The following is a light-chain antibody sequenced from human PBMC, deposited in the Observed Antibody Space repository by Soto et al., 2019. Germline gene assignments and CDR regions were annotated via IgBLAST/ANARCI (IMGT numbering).Light chain of an antibody. Sequence: QLVLTQSPSASASLGASVKPTCTLSSGHSSYAIAWHQQQPEKGPRYLMKLNSDGSHNKGDGIPDRFSGSSSGAERYLTISSLQSEDEADYYCQTWGTGPWVFGGGTKLTVL. J-gene: IGLJ3*02. CDR1: SGHSSYA. CDR2: LNSDGSH. CDR3: QTWGTGPWV. V-gene: IGLV4-69*01.